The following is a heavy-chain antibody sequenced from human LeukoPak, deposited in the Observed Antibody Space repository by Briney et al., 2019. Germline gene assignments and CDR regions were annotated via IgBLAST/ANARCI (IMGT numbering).Heavy chain of an antibody. Sequence: ASVKVSCKASGYTFISYAMHWVRQAPGQRLEWMGWIIVGNGNTKYSEKFQGRVTFTRDTSASTTYMELSSLRSEDTAVYYCARAGGYYTSGSYLGYWGQGTLVTVSS. J-gene: IGHJ4*02. V-gene: IGHV1-3*01. CDR1: GYTFISYA. CDR3: ARAGGYYTSGSYLGY. CDR2: IIVGNGNT. D-gene: IGHD3-10*01.